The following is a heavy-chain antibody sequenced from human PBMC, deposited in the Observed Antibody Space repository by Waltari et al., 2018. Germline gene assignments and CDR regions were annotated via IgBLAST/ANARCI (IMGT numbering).Heavy chain of an antibody. CDR2: IKQDGSEK. D-gene: IGHD1-7*01. Sequence: EVQLVESGGGLVQPGGSLRLSCAASGFTFSSYWMSWVRQAPGKGLEWVANIKQDGSEKHSEDSVKCRFTISRDNAKNSLFLQMNSLRDEDSAVYYCTRRVLAAGTTAYYYYTDVWGKGTTVTISS. J-gene: IGHJ6*03. CDR1: GFTFSSYW. V-gene: IGHV3-7*01. CDR3: TRRVLAAGTTAYYYYTDV.